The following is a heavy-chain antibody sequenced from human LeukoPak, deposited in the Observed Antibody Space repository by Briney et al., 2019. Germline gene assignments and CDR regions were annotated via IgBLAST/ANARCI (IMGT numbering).Heavy chain of an antibody. D-gene: IGHD3-9*01. Sequence: ASVKVSCKASGYALPRSLMSWVRQAPGQGPEWMGFINIYKGNTHYAQKFQGRVTMTADTSTTTAYMELRGLKVDDTALYYCARGHDILTGYYVHWGQGTLVTVSS. V-gene: IGHV1-18*01. CDR1: GYALPRSL. CDR2: INIYKGNT. J-gene: IGHJ4*02. CDR3: ARGHDILTGYYVH.